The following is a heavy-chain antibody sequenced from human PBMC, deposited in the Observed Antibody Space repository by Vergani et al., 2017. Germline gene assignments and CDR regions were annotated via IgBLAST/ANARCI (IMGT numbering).Heavy chain of an antibody. D-gene: IGHD6-19*01. Sequence: QVQLVQSGAEVKKPGASVKVSCKASGYTFTSYGISWVRQAPGQGLEWMGWISAYNGNTNYAQKLQGRVTMTTDTYTSTAYMELRSLRSDDTAVYYCXRDPGGSSGWYEPRYFDLWGRGTLVTVSS. CDR2: ISAYNGNT. V-gene: IGHV1-18*01. CDR1: GYTFTSYG. J-gene: IGHJ2*01. CDR3: XRDPGGSSGWYEPRYFDL.